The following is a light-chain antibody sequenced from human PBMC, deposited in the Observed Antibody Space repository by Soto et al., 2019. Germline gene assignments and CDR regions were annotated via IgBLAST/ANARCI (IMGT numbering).Light chain of an antibody. V-gene: IGKV1-27*01. CDR3: QKCKTAPFT. CDR2: AAS. CDR1: QGIANY. Sequence: DIQITQSPSSLSASVGDRVTITCQASQGIANYLAWYQQKPGRVPKLLIYAASTLQSGVPSRFTGSGSGTDFTLTINSLQPEDVATYYCQKCKTAPFTFGGGT. J-gene: IGKJ4*01.